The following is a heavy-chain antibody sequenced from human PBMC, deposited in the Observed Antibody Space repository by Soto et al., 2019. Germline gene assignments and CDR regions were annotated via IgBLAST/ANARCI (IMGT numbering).Heavy chain of an antibody. V-gene: IGHV4-61*01. CDR2: IYYSGST. CDR1: GGSVSSGSYY. J-gene: IGHJ6*02. CDR3: AREPRTVPNDTYYDFWSGYYYYYYGMDV. D-gene: IGHD3-3*01. Sequence: SETLSLTCTVSGGSVSSGSYYWSWIRQPPGKGLEWIGYIYYSGSTNYNPSLKSRVTISVDTSKNQFSLKLSSVTAADTAVYYCAREPRTVPNDTYYDFWSGYYYYYYGMDVWGQGTTVTVSS.